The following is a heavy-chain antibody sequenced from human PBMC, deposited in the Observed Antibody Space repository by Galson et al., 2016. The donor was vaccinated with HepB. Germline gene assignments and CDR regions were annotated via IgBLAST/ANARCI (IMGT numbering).Heavy chain of an antibody. J-gene: IGHJ4*02. CDR3: AREITSCNGTNCYGSFGY. CDR2: INAGNGNT. V-gene: IGHV1-3*01. Sequence: SCKASGYSFTRYLTHWVRQAPGQSLEWMGWINAGNGNTVYSEKFRDRITITRDTSATTAYLELSSLRSEDTAVYYCAREITSCNGTNCYGSFGYWGQGTLVTVSS. D-gene: IGHD2-2*01. CDR1: GYSFTRYL.